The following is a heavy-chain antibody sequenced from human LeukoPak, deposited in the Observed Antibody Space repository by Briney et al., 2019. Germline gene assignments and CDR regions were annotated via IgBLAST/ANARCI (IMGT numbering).Heavy chain of an antibody. V-gene: IGHV4-39*07. D-gene: IGHD3-16*02. CDR3: ARDYHSGRNYYYYYYMDV. J-gene: IGHJ6*03. Sequence: SETLSLTCTVSGGSISSSNYYWGWIRQPPGKGLEWIGSIHYSGSTCYNPSLKSRVTISVDTSKNQFSLKLSSVTAADTAVYYCARDYHSGRNYYYYYYMDVWGKGTTVTVSS. CDR2: IHYSGST. CDR1: GGSISSSNYY.